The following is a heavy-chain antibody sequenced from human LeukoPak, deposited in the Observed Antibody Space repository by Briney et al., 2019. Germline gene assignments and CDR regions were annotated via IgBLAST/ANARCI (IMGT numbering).Heavy chain of an antibody. J-gene: IGHJ4*02. V-gene: IGHV4-59*01. CDR3: ARALRANTYYFDY. CDR1: GGSISSYY. CDR2: IYYSGST. Sequence: SETLSLTCTVSGGSISSYYWSWIRQPPGKGLEWIGYIYYSGSTNYNPSLKSRVTISVDTSKNQFSLKLSSVTAADTAVYYCARALRANTYYFDYWGQGTLVTVSS.